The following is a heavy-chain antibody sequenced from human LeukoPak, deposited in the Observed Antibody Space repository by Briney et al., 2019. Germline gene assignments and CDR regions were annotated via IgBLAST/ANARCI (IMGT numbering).Heavy chain of an antibody. Sequence: PGGSLRLSCAASGFTFSSYGMHWVRQAPGKGLEWVAVIWYDGSNKYYADSVKGRFTISRDNSKNTLYLQMNSLRAEDTAVYYCARVKGRAASNYYYGMDVWGQGTTVTVSS. CDR2: IWYDGSNK. D-gene: IGHD2-15*01. CDR3: ARVKGRAASNYYYGMDV. J-gene: IGHJ6*02. CDR1: GFTFSSYG. V-gene: IGHV3-33*01.